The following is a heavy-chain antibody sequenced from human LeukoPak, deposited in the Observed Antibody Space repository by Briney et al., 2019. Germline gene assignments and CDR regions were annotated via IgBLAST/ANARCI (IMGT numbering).Heavy chain of an antibody. J-gene: IGHJ6*04. Sequence: GGSLRLSCAASGFTFSSYAMSWVRQAPGKGLEWVSAISGSGGSTYYADSVKGRFIISRDNSKNTLYLQMNSLRAEDTAVYYCAKDRTSCYAGCYYYGMDVWGKGTTVTVSS. CDR3: AKDRTSCYAGCYYYGMDV. D-gene: IGHD2-2*01. CDR1: GFTFSSYA. CDR2: ISGSGGST. V-gene: IGHV3-23*01.